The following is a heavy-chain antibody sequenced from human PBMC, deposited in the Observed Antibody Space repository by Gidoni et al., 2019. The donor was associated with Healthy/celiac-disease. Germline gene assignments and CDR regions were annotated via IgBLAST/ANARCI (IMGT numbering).Heavy chain of an antibody. CDR1: GFTVSSNY. J-gene: IGHJ6*03. CDR2: IDSGGST. CDR3: ARDARYYNPYYYYDMDV. D-gene: IGHD3-10*01. Sequence: EVQLVESGGGLVQPGGSLRLSCAASGFTVSSNYMSWVRQAPGKGLEWVSVIDSGGSTYDADSVKGRFTISRDNSKNTLYLQMNSLRAEDTAVYYCARDARYYNPYYYYDMDVWGKGTTVTVSS. V-gene: IGHV3-66*01.